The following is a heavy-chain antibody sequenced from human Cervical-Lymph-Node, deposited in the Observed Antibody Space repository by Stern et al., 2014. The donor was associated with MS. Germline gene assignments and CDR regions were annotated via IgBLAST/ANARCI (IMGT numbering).Heavy chain of an antibody. CDR1: GFTFSTYA. CDR2: ISDSGFYP. D-gene: IGHD2-2*01. V-gene: IGHV3-23*04. J-gene: IGHJ6*02. Sequence: VQLVESGGGLVQPGGSLRLSCAASGFTFSTYAFSWVRQAPGKGLEWVSSISDSGFYPYYADYVKGRFTISRDNSKSMLYLEMQSLRAEDPAVSHCAKDLGRGVVVVPLYGLDVWGQGTPVTVSS. CDR3: AKDLGRGVVVVPLYGLDV.